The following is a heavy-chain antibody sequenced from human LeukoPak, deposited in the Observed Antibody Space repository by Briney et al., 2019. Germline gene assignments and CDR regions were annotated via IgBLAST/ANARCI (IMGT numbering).Heavy chain of an antibody. CDR2: IRYDGSNK. CDR3: ARSSYYGSGTYYYYYMDV. Sequence: GGSLRLSCAASGFTFSSYGMHWVRQAPGKGLEWVAFIRYDGSNKYYADSVKGRFTISRDNSKNTLYLQMNSLRAEDTAVYYCARSSYYGSGTYYYYYMDVWGKGTTVTISS. J-gene: IGHJ6*03. CDR1: GFTFSSYG. V-gene: IGHV3-30*02. D-gene: IGHD3-10*01.